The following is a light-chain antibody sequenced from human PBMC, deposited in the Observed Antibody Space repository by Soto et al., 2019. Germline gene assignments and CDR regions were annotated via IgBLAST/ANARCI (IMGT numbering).Light chain of an antibody. CDR3: QQYVTSPRT. CDR1: QSVSSSY. J-gene: IGKJ1*01. CDR2: GAS. Sequence: EIVLKQSPGTLSLCPGERATLSCRASQSVSSSYLAWYQQKPGQAPRLLIYGASSRATGIPDRFSGSGSGTDFSLTISRLEPEDFAVYYCQQYVTSPRTFGQGTKVDI. V-gene: IGKV3-20*01.